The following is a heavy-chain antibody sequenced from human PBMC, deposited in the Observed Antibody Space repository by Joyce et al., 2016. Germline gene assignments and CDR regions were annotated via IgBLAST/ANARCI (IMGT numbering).Heavy chain of an antibody. Sequence: EVQLVQSGAEVKKPGATVKISCKVSGYTFTDYYMHWVQQAPGKGLDWMGLVDPEDGETLYAEKCQGRVTITAGTSTDTAYMELSSLRSEDTAVYYCATVDYYYGSGTPRDYYYYMDVWGKGTTVTVSS. J-gene: IGHJ6*03. CDR3: ATVDYYYGSGTPRDYYYYMDV. D-gene: IGHD3-10*01. CDR1: GYTFTDYY. CDR2: VDPEDGET. V-gene: IGHV1-69-2*01.